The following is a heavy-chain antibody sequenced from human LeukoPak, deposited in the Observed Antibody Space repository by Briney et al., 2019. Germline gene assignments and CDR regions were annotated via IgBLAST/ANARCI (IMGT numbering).Heavy chain of an antibody. J-gene: IGHJ5*02. Sequence: GGSLRLSCAATGFRFSDYYMSWIRQAPGKGLEWVAYISSTGNSIFYADSVKGRFTISRDHAKNSLSLQLNSLRAEDTAVYYCAKGGIRYGYWFDHWGQGDLVTVSS. CDR1: GFRFSDYY. CDR3: AKGGIRYGYWFDH. D-gene: IGHD3-10*01. CDR2: ISSTGNSI. V-gene: IGHV3-11*01.